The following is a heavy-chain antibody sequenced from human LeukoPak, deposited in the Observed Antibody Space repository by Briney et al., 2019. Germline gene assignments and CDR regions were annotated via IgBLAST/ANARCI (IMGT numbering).Heavy chain of an antibody. CDR1: GFTVSSNY. Sequence: TGGSLSLSCAASGFTVSSNYMSWVRQAPGKGLEWVSVIYSGGSTYYADSVKGRFTISRDNSKNTLYLQMNSLRAEDTAVYYCASRAYWGQGTLVTVSS. CDR2: IYSGGST. J-gene: IGHJ4*02. V-gene: IGHV3-53*01. CDR3: ASRAY.